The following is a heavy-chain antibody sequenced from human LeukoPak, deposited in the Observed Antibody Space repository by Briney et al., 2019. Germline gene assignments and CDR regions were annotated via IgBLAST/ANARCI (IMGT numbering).Heavy chain of an antibody. CDR1: GFTFNNNA. V-gene: IGHV3-23*01. D-gene: IGHD2-2*01. CDR2: INGGGDAT. CDR3: ARCTASCYANALDV. Sequence: GGSLRLSCATSGFTFNNNAMSWVRQAPGRRLEWVSAINGGGDATEYADSVKGRFTISRDNSKNTLYLQMNSLRPEDTAVYYCARCTASCYANALDVWGPGKLLTVSS. J-gene: IGHJ3*01.